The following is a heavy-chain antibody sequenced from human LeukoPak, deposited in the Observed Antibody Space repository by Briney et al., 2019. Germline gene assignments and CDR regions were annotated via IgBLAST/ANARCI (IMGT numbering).Heavy chain of an antibody. CDR2: VNPNSGGT. CDR1: GYTFNGYY. Sequence: ASGEVSCKASGYTFNGYYMHLVRPGPGQGLEWMGRVNPNSGGTNYAQKFQGRVTMTRDTSISTAYMELSRLRSDDTAVYYCARAGVGVRFLEWLHDYWGQGTLVTVSS. V-gene: IGHV1-2*06. J-gene: IGHJ4*02. CDR3: ARAGVGVRFLEWLHDY. D-gene: IGHD3-3*01.